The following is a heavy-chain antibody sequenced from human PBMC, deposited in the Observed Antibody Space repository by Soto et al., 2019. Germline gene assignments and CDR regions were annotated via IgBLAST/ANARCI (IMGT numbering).Heavy chain of an antibody. CDR2: IKSKTDGGTT. Sequence: GGSLRLSCAASGFTFSNAWMNWVRQAPGKGLEWVGRIKSKTDGGTTDYAAPVKGRFTISRDDSKNTLYLQMNSLKTEDTAVYYCTTGDYYGSGSYYHKWGLFDYWGQGTLVTVSS. D-gene: IGHD3-10*01. J-gene: IGHJ4*02. CDR1: GFTFSNAW. CDR3: TTGDYYGSGSYYHKWGLFDY. V-gene: IGHV3-15*07.